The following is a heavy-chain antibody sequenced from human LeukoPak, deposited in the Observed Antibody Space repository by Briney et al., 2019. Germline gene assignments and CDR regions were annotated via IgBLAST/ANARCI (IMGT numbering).Heavy chain of an antibody. J-gene: IGHJ3*02. D-gene: IGHD3-22*01. Sequence: PSETLSLTCTVSGGSISSYYWSWIRQPPGKGLEWIGYIYYSGSTNYNPSLKSRVTISVDTSKNQFSLKPSSVTAADTAVYYCARAEVAYSYYDSGYAFDIWGQGTMVTVSS. CDR2: IYYSGST. V-gene: IGHV4-59*01. CDR3: ARAEVAYSYYDSGYAFDI. CDR1: GGSISSYY.